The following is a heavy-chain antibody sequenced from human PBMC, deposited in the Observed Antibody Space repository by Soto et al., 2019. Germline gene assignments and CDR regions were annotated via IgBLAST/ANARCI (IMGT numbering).Heavy chain of an antibody. CDR1: GFTFSSYA. V-gene: IGHV3-30-3*01. CDR3: ARDLRPYSSGWYLDY. D-gene: IGHD6-19*01. CDR2: ISYDGSNK. Sequence: GGSLRLSCAASGFTFSSYAMHWVRQAPGKGLEWVAVISYDGSNKYYADSVKGRFTISRDNSKNTLYLQMNSLRAEDTAVYYCARDLRPYSSGWYLDYWGQGTLVTV. J-gene: IGHJ4*02.